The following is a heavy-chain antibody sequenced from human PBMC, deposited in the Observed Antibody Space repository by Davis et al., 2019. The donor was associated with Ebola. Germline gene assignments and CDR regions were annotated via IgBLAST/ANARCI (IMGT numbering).Heavy chain of an antibody. D-gene: IGHD4-17*01. Sequence: PGGSLRLSCKGSGYSFTSYWIGWVRQMPGKGLEWMGIIYPGDSDTRYSPSFQGQVTISADKSISTAYLQWSSLKASDTAMYYCARLPGIYDYGDYFDYWGQGTLVTVSS. V-gene: IGHV5-51*01. CDR3: ARLPGIYDYGDYFDY. J-gene: IGHJ4*02. CDR1: GYSFTSYW. CDR2: IYPGDSDT.